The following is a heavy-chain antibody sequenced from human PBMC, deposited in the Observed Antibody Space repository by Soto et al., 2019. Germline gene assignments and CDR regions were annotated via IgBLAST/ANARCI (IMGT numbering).Heavy chain of an antibody. Sequence: GGSLRLSCAASGFTFSSYEMNWVRQAPGKGLEWVSYISSSGSTIYYADSVKGRFTISRDNAKNSLYLQMNSLRVEDTAVYYCASTQRGYYDSSGYYYSEYFQHWGQGTLVTVSS. CDR1: GFTFSSYE. D-gene: IGHD3-22*01. CDR2: ISSSGSTI. CDR3: ASTQRGYYDSSGYYYSEYFQH. V-gene: IGHV3-48*03. J-gene: IGHJ1*01.